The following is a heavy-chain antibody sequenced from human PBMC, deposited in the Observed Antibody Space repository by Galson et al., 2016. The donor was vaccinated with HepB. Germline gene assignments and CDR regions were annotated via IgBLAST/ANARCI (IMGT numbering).Heavy chain of an antibody. D-gene: IGHD3-22*01. CDR2: ISSGSKIR. J-gene: IGHJ3*02. CDR1: GITFKTYS. V-gene: IGHV3-48*01. CDR3: ARDPGYYDRSGNFYPYGFDI. Sequence: SLRLSCAVSGITFKTYSMDWVRQAPGKGLEWVSFISSGSKIRDYADSVKGRFTISRDNAKDSLYLQMNSLRAEDTAVYYCARDPGYYDRSGNFYPYGFDIWGQGTMVTVSS.